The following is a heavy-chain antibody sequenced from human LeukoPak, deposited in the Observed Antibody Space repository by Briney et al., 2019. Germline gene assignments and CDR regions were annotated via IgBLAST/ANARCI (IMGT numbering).Heavy chain of an antibody. CDR2: IHYSGST. J-gene: IGHJ3*02. Sequence: TSETLSLTCTVSGGSISSYYWSWIRQPPGKGLERTGSIHYSGSTYYNPSLKSRVTISVDTSKNQFSLKLSSVTAADTAVYYCARSYCSSSSCYAVGAFNIWGQGTMVTVSS. V-gene: IGHV4-39*01. CDR3: ARSYCSSSSCYAVGAFNI. CDR1: GGSISSYY. D-gene: IGHD2-2*01.